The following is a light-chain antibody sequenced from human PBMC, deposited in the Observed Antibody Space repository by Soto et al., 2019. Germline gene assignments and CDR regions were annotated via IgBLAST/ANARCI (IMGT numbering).Light chain of an antibody. CDR1: QSVSSSY. CDR2: GAS. CDR3: QQYGSSPLT. Sequence: EIVLTQSPGTLSLSPGERATLSCRASQSVSSSYLAWYQQKPGQAPRLLIYGASSRATGIPDRFSGSGSGTDFTLTISRLEPEDFAEYYYQQYGSSPLTFGPGTKLDIK. J-gene: IGKJ3*01. V-gene: IGKV3-20*01.